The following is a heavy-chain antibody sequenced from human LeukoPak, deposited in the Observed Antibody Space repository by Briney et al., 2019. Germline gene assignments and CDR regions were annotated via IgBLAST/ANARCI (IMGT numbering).Heavy chain of an antibody. CDR2: IKQDGSEK. CDR1: GFTFSSYW. J-gene: IGHJ4*02. Sequence: PGVSLRHSCAASGFTFSSYWMSWVRQAPGKGLEWVANIKQDGSEKYYVDSVKGRFTISRDNAKNSLYLQMNSLRAEDTAEYYCARGAPGGSYYLDWGQGTLVTVSS. CDR3: ARGAPGGSYYLD. V-gene: IGHV3-7*03. D-gene: IGHD1-26*01.